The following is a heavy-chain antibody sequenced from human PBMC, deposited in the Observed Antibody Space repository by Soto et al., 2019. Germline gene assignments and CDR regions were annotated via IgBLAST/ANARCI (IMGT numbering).Heavy chain of an antibody. Sequence: GEALKISCKGSGYTSISSWIGWVRQMPGKGLEWMGIIYPDNSDTRYSPSFQGQVIMSVDKSIRTAYLQWRSLKASDTAMYYCVRPDSPGYYPYSGQGTLVTVSS. V-gene: IGHV5-51*01. CDR3: VRPDSPGYYPY. CDR2: IYPDNSDT. J-gene: IGHJ4*02. CDR1: GYTSISSW. D-gene: IGHD3-22*01.